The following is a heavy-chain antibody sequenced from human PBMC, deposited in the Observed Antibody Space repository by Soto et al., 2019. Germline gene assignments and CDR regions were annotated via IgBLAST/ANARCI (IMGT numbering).Heavy chain of an antibody. Sequence: ASVKVSCKVSGYTLTELSIHWVRQAPGKGLEWMGGFDPEDGETIYAQKFQGRVTMTEDTSTDTAYMELSSLRSEDTAVYYCASPARLWFGELSFDYWGQGTLVTVSS. D-gene: IGHD3-10*01. J-gene: IGHJ4*02. V-gene: IGHV1-24*01. CDR2: FDPEDGET. CDR3: ASPARLWFGELSFDY. CDR1: GYTLTELS.